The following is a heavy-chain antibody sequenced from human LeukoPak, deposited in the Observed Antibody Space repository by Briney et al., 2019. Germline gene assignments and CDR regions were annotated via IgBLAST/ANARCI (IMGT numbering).Heavy chain of an antibody. CDR1: GYTFTSYD. CDR3: ARGTRGGPLLRFLEWLRLRAFDI. Sequence: ASVKVSCKASGYTFTSYDINWVRRATGQGLEWMGWMNPNSGNTGYAQKFQGRVTMTRNTSISTAYMELSSLRSEDTAVYYCARGTRGGPLLRFLEWLRLRAFDIWGQGTMVTVSS. V-gene: IGHV1-8*01. J-gene: IGHJ3*02. CDR2: MNPNSGNT. D-gene: IGHD3-3*01.